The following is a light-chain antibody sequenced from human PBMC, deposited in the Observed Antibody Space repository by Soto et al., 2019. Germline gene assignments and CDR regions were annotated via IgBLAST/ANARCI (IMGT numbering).Light chain of an antibody. CDR2: GAF. V-gene: IGKV3-20*01. CDR1: QSISTSS. Sequence: EIVLTQSPGTLSLSPGERATFNCRASQSISTSSLAWYRQKPGQAPRLLIYGAFNRATGIPARFSGSGSGTEFTLTISSLQAEDVAVYYCQQYYSTPMWTFGQGTKVDIK. CDR3: QQYYSTPMWT. J-gene: IGKJ1*01.